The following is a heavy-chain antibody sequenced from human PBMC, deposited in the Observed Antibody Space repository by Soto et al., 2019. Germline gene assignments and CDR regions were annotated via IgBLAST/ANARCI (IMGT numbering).Heavy chain of an antibody. Sequence: HGESLKISCKGSGYSFTSYWIGWVRQMPGKGLEWMGIIYPGDSDTRYSPSFQGQVTISADKSISTAYLQWSSLKASDTAMYYCASGYCSGGSCYSGMDVRGQGTTVTISS. D-gene: IGHD2-15*01. CDR2: IYPGDSDT. CDR3: ASGYCSGGSCYSGMDV. V-gene: IGHV5-51*01. CDR1: GYSFTSYW. J-gene: IGHJ6*02.